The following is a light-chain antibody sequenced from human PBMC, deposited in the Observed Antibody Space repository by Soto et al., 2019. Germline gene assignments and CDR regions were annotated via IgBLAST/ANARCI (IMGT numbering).Light chain of an antibody. V-gene: IGLV2-8*01. Sequence: QSVLTQPPSASGSPGQSVTISCTGTSSDVGAYNYVSWYQQHTGKAPKLMIYEVSKRPSGVPDRFSGSKSGNTASLTVSGLQAEDETDYYCSSYAGSNTYVFGTGTKVTVL. CDR1: SSDVGAYNY. J-gene: IGLJ1*01. CDR3: SSYAGSNTYV. CDR2: EVS.